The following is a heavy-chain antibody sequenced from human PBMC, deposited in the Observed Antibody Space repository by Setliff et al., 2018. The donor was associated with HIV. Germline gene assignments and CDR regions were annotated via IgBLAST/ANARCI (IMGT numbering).Heavy chain of an antibody. D-gene: IGHD4-17*01. V-gene: IGHV1-2*02. CDR2: ISPNTGDT. J-gene: IGHJ5*02. Sequence: ASVKVSCKTAGYTFTAYFLQWVRQAPGQGLEWIGWISPNTGDTGIALKFQGRVTMTRDTSTSTTYLELDSLTYDDTAIYYCARGGDYTSGTWFDPWGQGTLVTVSS. CDR3: ARGGDYTSGTWFDP. CDR1: GYTFTAYF.